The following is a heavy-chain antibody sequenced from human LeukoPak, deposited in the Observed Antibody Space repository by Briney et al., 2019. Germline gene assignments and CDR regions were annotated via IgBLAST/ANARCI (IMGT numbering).Heavy chain of an antibody. CDR1: GFTFSSYA. CDR3: AKGAPYGDYFNP. D-gene: IGHD4-17*01. V-gene: IGHV3-23*01. CDR2: ISGSGGST. Sequence: PGGSLRLSCAASGFTFSSYAMSWVRQAPGKALEWVSAISGSGGSTHYADSVKGRFTISRDNSKNTLYLQMNSLRADDTAVYYCAKGAPYGDYFNPWGQGTLVTVSS. J-gene: IGHJ4*02.